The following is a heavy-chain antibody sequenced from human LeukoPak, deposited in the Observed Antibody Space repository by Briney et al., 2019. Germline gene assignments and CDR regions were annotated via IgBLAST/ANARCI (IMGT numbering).Heavy chain of an antibody. V-gene: IGHV4-34*01. J-gene: IGHJ4*02. CDR3: ARGRGAARH. Sequence: PSETLSLTCAVYGGSFSGYYWSWIRQPPGKGLEWIGEINHSGSTNYNPSLKSRVTISVDTSKNQYSLKLSSVTAADTAVYYCARGRGAARHWGQGTLVTVSS. D-gene: IGHD6-6*01. CDR2: INHSGST. CDR1: GGSFSGYY.